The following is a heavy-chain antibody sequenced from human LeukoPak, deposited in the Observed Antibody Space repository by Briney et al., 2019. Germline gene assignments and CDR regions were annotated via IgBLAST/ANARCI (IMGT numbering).Heavy chain of an antibody. CDR2: IYTSGST. CDR1: GGSISNGSYY. J-gene: IGHJ4*02. Sequence: PSETLSLTCTVSGGSISNGSYYWSWIRQPAEKGLEWIGRIYTSGSTNYNPSLKSRVTISVDTSKNQFSLKLSSVTAADTAVYYCARGPLWYYFDYWGQGTLVTVSS. CDR3: ARGPLWYYFDY. D-gene: IGHD2-8*02. V-gene: IGHV4-61*02.